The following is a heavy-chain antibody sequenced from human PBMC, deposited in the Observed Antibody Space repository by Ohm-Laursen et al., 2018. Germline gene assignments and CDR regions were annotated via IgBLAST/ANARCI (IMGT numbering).Heavy chain of an antibody. CDR1: GFTFSSYW. CDR3: AKGRGGHFDY. D-gene: IGHD3-10*01. J-gene: IGHJ4*02. Sequence: SLRLSCAASGFTFSSYWMHWVRQAPGKGLVWVSRINSDGSSTSYADSVKGRFTISRDNAKNTLYLQMNSLRTEDTALYYCAKGRGGHFDYWGQGTLVTVSS. V-gene: IGHV3-74*01. CDR2: INSDGSST.